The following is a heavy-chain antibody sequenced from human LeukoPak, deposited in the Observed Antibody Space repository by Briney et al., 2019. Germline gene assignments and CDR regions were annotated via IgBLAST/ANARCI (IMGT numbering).Heavy chain of an antibody. CDR3: ARQNDFRLDY. Sequence: GESLKISCKGSGYPFSSYWIGGVRQMPGKGLEGMGIIYPGDSDTRYSPSLQGQVTISVDTSIGTAYLQWSSLKASDTAIYYCARQNDFRLDYWGQGTLVTVSS. V-gene: IGHV5-51*01. CDR1: GYPFSSYW. CDR2: IYPGDSDT. D-gene: IGHD3-3*01. J-gene: IGHJ4*02.